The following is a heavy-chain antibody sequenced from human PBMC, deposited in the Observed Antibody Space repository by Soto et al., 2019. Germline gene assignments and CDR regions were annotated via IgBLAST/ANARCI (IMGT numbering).Heavy chain of an antibody. CDR2: INWNGGST. V-gene: IGHV3-20*01. Sequence: GGSLRLSCAASGFTFDDYGMSWVRQAPGKGLEWVSGINWNGGSTGYADSVKGRFTISRDNAKNSLYLQMNSLRAEDTALYHCARTAVADTSGAFDIWGQGTMVTVSS. D-gene: IGHD6-19*01. J-gene: IGHJ3*02. CDR1: GFTFDDYG. CDR3: ARTAVADTSGAFDI.